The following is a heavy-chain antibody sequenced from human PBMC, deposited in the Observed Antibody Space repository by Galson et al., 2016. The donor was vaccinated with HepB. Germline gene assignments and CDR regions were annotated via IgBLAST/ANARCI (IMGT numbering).Heavy chain of an antibody. Sequence: SLRISCAASGVSFSNYWMTWVRQAPGKGLEWVANIKEDGSVKYYVDSVKSRFIISRDNAKNALYLQLNSLRAEDTAVYYCARDVNYGIFDRWGQGTLVTVSS. CDR1: GVSFSNYW. CDR3: ARDVNYGIFDR. D-gene: IGHD3-10*01. CDR2: IKEDGSVK. J-gene: IGHJ4*02. V-gene: IGHV3-7*01.